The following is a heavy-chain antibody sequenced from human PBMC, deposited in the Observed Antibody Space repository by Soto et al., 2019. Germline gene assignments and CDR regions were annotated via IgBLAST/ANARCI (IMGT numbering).Heavy chain of an antibody. J-gene: IGHJ4*02. CDR1: GYTFRDYD. CDR3: ARRARIGKQLWLPFDY. Sequence: QVQLVQSGAEVKKPGASVMVSCKASGYTFRDYDLNWVRQASGQGLEWMGWMNPNSGNTAYAQKFQGRVTVTRDTSINTAYMELTSLRSEDTAVYYCARRARIGKQLWLPFDYWAQGTLVTVSS. V-gene: IGHV1-8*01. CDR2: MNPNSGNT. D-gene: IGHD5-18*01.